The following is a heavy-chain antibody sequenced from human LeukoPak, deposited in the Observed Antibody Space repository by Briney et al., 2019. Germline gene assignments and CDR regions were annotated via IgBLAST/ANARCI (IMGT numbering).Heavy chain of an antibody. CDR2: ISSSGSTI. CDR3: ARRCCGGDCYPSSAYYFDY. V-gene: IGHV3-11*01. D-gene: IGHD2-21*02. Sequence: GGSLRLSCAASGFTFSDYYMSWIRQAPGKGLEWVSYISSSGSTIYYADSVKGRFTISRDNAKNSLYLQMNSLRAEDTAVYYCARRCCGGDCYPSSAYYFDYWGQGTLVTVSS. CDR1: GFTFSDYY. J-gene: IGHJ4*02.